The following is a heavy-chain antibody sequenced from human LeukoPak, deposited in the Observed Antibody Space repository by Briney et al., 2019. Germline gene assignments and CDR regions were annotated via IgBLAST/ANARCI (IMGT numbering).Heavy chain of an antibody. J-gene: IGHJ6*03. CDR1: GYTFTSYG. V-gene: IGHV1-18*01. CDR2: INGYNGNT. D-gene: IGHD2-2*02. Sequence: GAPVKVSCKSSGYTFTSYGITWVRQAPGQGLEWMGWINGYNGNTDYAQKLQGRVTMTTDTYTSTAYMELRSLKSDDTAVYYCVRDHRKNVVVVPDAIYYYYMDVWWEGTTVTVSS. CDR3: VRDHRKNVVVVPDAIYYYYMDV.